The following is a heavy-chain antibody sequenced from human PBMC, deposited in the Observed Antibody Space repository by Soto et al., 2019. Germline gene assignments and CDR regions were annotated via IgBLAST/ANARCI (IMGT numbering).Heavy chain of an antibody. CDR1: GFTFSSYA. J-gene: IGHJ6*02. CDR2: ISDSGGST. CDR3: AKKNYDSPSFMDV. V-gene: IGHV3-23*01. Sequence: GRSLRLSCAASGFTFSSYAMSWVRQAPGKGLEWVSDISDSGGSTDYADSVKGRFTISRDNSKNTLYLQMNSLRAEDTAVYYCAKKNYDSPSFMDVWGQGTTVTVSS. D-gene: IGHD3-3*01.